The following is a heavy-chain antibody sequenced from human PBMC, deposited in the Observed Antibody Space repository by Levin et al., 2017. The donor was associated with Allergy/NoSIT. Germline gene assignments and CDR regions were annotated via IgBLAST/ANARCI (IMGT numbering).Heavy chain of an antibody. CDR3: ARIVVPAAAYGMDV. D-gene: IGHD2-2*01. V-gene: IGHV3-33*01. Sequence: GGSLRLSYAASGFTFSSYGMHWVRQAPGKGLEWVAVIWYDGSNKYYADSVKGRFTISRDNSKNTLYLQMNSLRAEDTAVYYCARIVVPAAAYGMDVWGQGTTVTVSS. CDR1: GFTFSSYG. J-gene: IGHJ6*02. CDR2: IWYDGSNK.